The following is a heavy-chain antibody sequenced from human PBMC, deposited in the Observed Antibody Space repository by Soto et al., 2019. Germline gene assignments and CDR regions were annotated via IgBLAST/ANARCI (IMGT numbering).Heavy chain of an antibody. V-gene: IGHV3-30*18. Sequence: GGSLRLSCAASGFTFSSYGMHWVRQAPGKGLEWVAVISYDGSNKYYADSVKGQFTISRDNSKNTLYLQMNSLRAEDTAVYYCAKDLGYYDSSGYPTPAIDYWGQGTLVTVSS. CDR1: GFTFSSYG. D-gene: IGHD3-22*01. CDR3: AKDLGYYDSSGYPTPAIDY. J-gene: IGHJ4*02. CDR2: ISYDGSNK.